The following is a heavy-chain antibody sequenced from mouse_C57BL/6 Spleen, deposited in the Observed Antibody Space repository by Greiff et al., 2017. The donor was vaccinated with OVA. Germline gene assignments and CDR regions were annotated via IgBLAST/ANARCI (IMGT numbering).Heavy chain of an antibody. Sequence: EVQRVESGGGLVKPGGSLKLSCAASGFTFSSYAMSWVRQTPEKRLEWVATLSDGGSYTYYPDNVKGRFTISRDNAKNNLYLQMSHLKSEDTAMYYCARADGNYRFAYWGQGTLVTVSA. J-gene: IGHJ3*01. D-gene: IGHD2-1*01. CDR1: GFTFSSYA. V-gene: IGHV5-4*01. CDR3: ARADGNYRFAY. CDR2: LSDGGSYT.